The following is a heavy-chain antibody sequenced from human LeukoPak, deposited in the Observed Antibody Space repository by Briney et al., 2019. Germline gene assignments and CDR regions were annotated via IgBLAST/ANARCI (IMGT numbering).Heavy chain of an antibody. J-gene: IGHJ4*02. D-gene: IGHD3/OR15-3a*01. CDR1: GYTFTSYD. CDR3: ARVGLDFPDDY. CDR2: MNPNSGNT. V-gene: IGHV1-8*01. Sequence: ASVKVSCKASGYTFTSYDINWVRQATGQGLEWMGWMNPNSGNTGYAQKFQGRVTMTRNTSISTAYMELSSLRSEGTAVHYCARVGLDFPDDYWGQGTLVTVSS.